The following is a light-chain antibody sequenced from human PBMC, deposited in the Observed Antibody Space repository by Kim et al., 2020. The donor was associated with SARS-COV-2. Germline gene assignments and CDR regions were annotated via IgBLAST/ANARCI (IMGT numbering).Light chain of an antibody. V-gene: IGLV3-19*01. J-gene: IGLJ2*01. CDR1: SLRTYY. CDR2: GKN. CDR3: NSRDNSGDHVV. Sequence: SSELTQDPAVSVALGQTVRITCQGDSLRTYYATWYQQKPGQAPIVVMFGKNNRPSGIPDRFSGSSSGNTASLTVTGAQAVDEADYYCNSRDNSGDHVVFGGGTKLIV.